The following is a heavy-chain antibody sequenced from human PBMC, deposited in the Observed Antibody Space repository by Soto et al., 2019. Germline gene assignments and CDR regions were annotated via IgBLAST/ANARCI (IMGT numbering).Heavy chain of an antibody. D-gene: IGHD1-1*01. CDR1: GGTFSSYA. V-gene: IGHV1-69*05. J-gene: IGHJ6*02. CDR3: ARVALEPSYYYYGMDV. Sequence: QVQLVQSGAEVKKPGSSVKVSCKASGGTFSSYAISWVRQAPGQGLEWMGGIIPIFGTANYAQKFQGRVTITXXEXTXXAYMELSSLRSEDTAVYYCARVALEPSYYYYGMDVWGQGTTVTVSS. CDR2: IIPIFGTA.